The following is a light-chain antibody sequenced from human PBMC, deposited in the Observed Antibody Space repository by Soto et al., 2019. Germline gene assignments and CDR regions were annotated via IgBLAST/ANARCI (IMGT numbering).Light chain of an antibody. CDR3: QQHINWPLT. V-gene: IGKV3-11*01. Sequence: EIVLTQSPATLSLSPGERATLSCRASQTVSSSLAWYQQKPGQAPRLLIYEASNRATGIPARSSGSGSGADFTLTISSLEPEDFALYYCQQHINWPLTFGGGTK. CDR2: EAS. CDR1: QTVSSS. J-gene: IGKJ4*01.